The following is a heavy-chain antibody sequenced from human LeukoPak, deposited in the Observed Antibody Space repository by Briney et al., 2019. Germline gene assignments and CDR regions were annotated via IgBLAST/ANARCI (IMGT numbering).Heavy chain of an antibody. CDR2: ISSSDNTI. Sequence: GGSLRLSCAASGFTFSDYYMSWIRQAPGKGLEWVSDISSSDNTINYADSVKGRFTISRDNAKNSLYLQMHSLRAEDTAVYYCARRNAYCSSSSCSRASYYYYGMDVWGQGTTVIVSS. CDR1: GFTFSDYY. V-gene: IGHV3-11*01. D-gene: IGHD2-2*01. CDR3: ARRNAYCSSSSCSRASYYYYGMDV. J-gene: IGHJ6*02.